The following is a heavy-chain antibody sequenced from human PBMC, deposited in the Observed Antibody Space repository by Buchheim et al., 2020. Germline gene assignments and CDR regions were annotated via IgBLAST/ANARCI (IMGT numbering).Heavy chain of an antibody. J-gene: IGHJ6*03. V-gene: IGHV3-33*01. CDR1: GFTFSSYG. CDR2: IWYDGSNK. Sequence: QVQLVESGGGVVQPGRSLRLSCAASGFTFSSYGMHWVRQAPGKGLGWVAVIWYDGSNKYYADSVKGRFTISRDNSKNTLYLQMNSLRAEDTAVYYCARESSSGNYYYYYMDVWGKGTT. CDR3: ARESSSGNYYYYYMDV. D-gene: IGHD6-6*01.